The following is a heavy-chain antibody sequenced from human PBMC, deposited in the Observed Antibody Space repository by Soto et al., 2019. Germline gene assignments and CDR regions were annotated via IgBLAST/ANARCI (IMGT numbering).Heavy chain of an antibody. CDR3: AKLEIDCSGGSCSVQGRDYYYYGMDV. Sequence: PSETLSLTCAVYGGSFSGYYWSWIRQPPGKGLEWIGEINHSGSTNYNPSLKSRVTISVDTSKNQFSLYLQMNSLRAEDTAVYYCAKLEIDCSGGSCSVQGRDYYYYGMDVWGQGTTVTVSS. J-gene: IGHJ6*02. D-gene: IGHD2-15*01. CDR1: GGSFSGYY. V-gene: IGHV4-34*01. CDR2: INHSGST.